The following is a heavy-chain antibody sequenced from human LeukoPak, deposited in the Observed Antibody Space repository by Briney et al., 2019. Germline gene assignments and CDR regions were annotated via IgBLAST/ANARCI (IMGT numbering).Heavy chain of an antibody. CDR3: ARHSDSSSPGFFGY. V-gene: IGHV4-59*08. J-gene: IGHJ4*02. D-gene: IGHD6-13*01. CDR2: IYYSGST. Sequence: PSETLSLTCTVSGGSISSYYWSWIRQPPGKGLERIGYIYYSGSTNYNPSLKSRVTISVDTSKNQFSLKLSSVTAADTAVYYCARHSDSSSPGFFGYWGQGTLVTVSS. CDR1: GGSISSYY.